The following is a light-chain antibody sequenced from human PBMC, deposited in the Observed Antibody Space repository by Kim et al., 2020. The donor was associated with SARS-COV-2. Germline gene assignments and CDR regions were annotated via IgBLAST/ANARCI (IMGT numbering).Light chain of an antibody. CDR1: SSNIGSNA. Sequence: ELTQPPSASGSPGQWVSISCSGSSSNIGSNAVNWFQRLPGSAPKLLINRNNQRPSGVPDRFYGSKSGTSASLAISGLQSEDEGDYYCAAWADSLNGNWVFCGGAQLTVL. J-gene: IGLJ3*02. CDR3: AAWADSLNGNWV. CDR2: RNN. V-gene: IGLV1-44*01.